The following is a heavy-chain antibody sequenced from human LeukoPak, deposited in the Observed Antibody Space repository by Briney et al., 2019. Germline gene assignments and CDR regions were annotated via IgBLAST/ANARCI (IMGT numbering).Heavy chain of an antibody. CDR3: ARALDNPGSPHYYYMDV. Sequence: SETLSLTCSVSGGSISHYHWSWIRQPAGKGLEWIGRVDLGGRRIYNTSLKSRVSMSLDTSKSQLSLSLTSVSAADTAVYYCARALDNPGSPHYYYMDVWGKGTTVTVSS. V-gene: IGHV4-4*07. J-gene: IGHJ6*03. D-gene: IGHD2-2*03. CDR1: GGSISHYH. CDR2: VDLGGRR.